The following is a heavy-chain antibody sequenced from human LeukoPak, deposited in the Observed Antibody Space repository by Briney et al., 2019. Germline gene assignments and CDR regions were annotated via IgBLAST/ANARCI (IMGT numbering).Heavy chain of an antibody. D-gene: IGHD1-26*01. CDR3: TRDPLVGATTTAFDI. Sequence: PGRSLRLSCTASGFTFGDYAMSWVRQAPGKGLEWVGFIRSKAYGGTTEYAASVKGRFTISRDDSKSIAYLQMNSLKTEDTAVYYCTRDPLVGATTTAFDIWGQGTMVTVSS. V-gene: IGHV3-49*04. J-gene: IGHJ3*02. CDR2: IRSKAYGGTT. CDR1: GFTFGDYA.